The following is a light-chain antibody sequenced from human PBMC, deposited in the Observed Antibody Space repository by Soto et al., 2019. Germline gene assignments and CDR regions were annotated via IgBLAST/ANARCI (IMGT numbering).Light chain of an antibody. V-gene: IGLV1-44*01. CDR3: AARDDRLDVYV. J-gene: IGLJ1*01. CDR2: STS. CDR1: SSNIGSNT. Sequence: QSVLTQPPSASGTPGQIVATSCSGSSSNIGSNTVTWYQQLPGTAPKLLIYSTSQRSSGVPGRFSGSKSGASASLSISELQSEDEADYYCAARDDRLDVYVFGTGTKVTVL.